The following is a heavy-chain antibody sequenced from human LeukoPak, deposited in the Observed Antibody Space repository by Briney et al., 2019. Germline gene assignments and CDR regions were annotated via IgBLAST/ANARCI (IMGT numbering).Heavy chain of an antibody. D-gene: IGHD2-15*01. CDR1: GGSISSGDYY. Sequence: PSETLSLTCTVSGGSISSGDYYWSWIRQPPGTGLEWIGYIYYSGTTYYNPSLESRVTLSVDTSKNQFSLRLSSVTAADTAVYYCARYRDSGGRLAFDIWGQGTMATVSS. V-gene: IGHV4-30-4*01. CDR2: IYYSGTT. J-gene: IGHJ3*02. CDR3: ARYRDSGGRLAFDI.